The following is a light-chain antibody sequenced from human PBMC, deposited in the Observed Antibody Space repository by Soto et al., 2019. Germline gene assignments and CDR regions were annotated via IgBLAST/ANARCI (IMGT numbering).Light chain of an antibody. Sequence: EIVLTQSPGTLSLSPGERATLSCRTSESVTSTYLAWYQQKPGQPPRLLIYAASSRATGIPDRFSGSGSGTDFTLTINRLEPEDFAVYYCQQYSSTPHTFGQGTKLEIK. CDR1: ESVTSTY. CDR2: AAS. V-gene: IGKV3-20*01. J-gene: IGKJ2*01. CDR3: QQYSSTPHT.